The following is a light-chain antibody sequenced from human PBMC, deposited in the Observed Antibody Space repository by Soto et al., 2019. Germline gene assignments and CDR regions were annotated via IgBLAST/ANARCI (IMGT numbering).Light chain of an antibody. CDR3: MQALQAQYT. J-gene: IGKJ2*01. V-gene: IGKV2-28*01. Sequence: DIVMTQSPLSLPVTPGEPASISCRSSQSLLHSNGYNYLDWYLQKPGQSPQLLIYLGSNRASGVPDRFSGSGSGTDFTLKISRVEAEDVRVYYFMQALQAQYTCGQGTKLEIK. CDR1: QSLLHSNGYNY. CDR2: LGS.